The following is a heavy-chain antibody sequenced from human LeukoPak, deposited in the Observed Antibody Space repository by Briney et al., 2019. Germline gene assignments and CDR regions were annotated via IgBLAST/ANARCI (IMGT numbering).Heavy chain of an antibody. D-gene: IGHD6-19*01. Sequence: GGSLRLSCAASGFTFSSYAMSWVRQAPGKGLEWVSAISGSGGSTYYADSVKGRFTISRDNSKNTLYLQMNSLRAEDTAVYYCARATVPLRIAVAGEYYFDYWGQGTLVTVSS. J-gene: IGHJ4*02. CDR3: ARATVPLRIAVAGEYYFDY. V-gene: IGHV3-23*01. CDR1: GFTFSSYA. CDR2: ISGSGGST.